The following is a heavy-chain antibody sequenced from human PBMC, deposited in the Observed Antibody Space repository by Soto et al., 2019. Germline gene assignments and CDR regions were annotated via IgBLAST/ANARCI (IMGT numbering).Heavy chain of an antibody. CDR1: GFTFSNYA. J-gene: IGHJ3*02. Sequence: PGGSLRLSCAGSGFTFSNYAMSWVRQAPGKGLAWVSAISGSGGSTYYADSVKGRFTISRDNSKNTLYLQMNSLRAEDTAVYYCAKDSITMIVVVIMGLDAFDIWGQGTMVTVSS. CDR2: ISGSGGST. D-gene: IGHD3-22*01. CDR3: AKDSITMIVVVIMGLDAFDI. V-gene: IGHV3-23*01.